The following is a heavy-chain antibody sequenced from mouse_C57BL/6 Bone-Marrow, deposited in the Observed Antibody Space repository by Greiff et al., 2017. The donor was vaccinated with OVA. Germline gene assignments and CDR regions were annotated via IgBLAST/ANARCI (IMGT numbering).Heavy chain of an antibody. CDR3: ARSKIFYDGYYDYFDY. D-gene: IGHD2-3*01. Sequence: QVQLQQPGAELVKPGASVKLSCKASGYTFTSYWMQWVKQRPGQGLEWIGEIDPSDSYTNYNQKFKGKATLTVDTSSSTAYMQLSSLTSEDSAVYFCARSKIFYDGYYDYFDYWGQGTTLTVSS. CDR1: GYTFTSYW. CDR2: IDPSDSYT. J-gene: IGHJ2*01. V-gene: IGHV1-50*01.